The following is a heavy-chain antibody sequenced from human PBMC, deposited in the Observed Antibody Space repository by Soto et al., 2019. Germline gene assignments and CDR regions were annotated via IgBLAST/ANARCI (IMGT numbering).Heavy chain of an antibody. CDR1: GGSISSSSYY. Sequence: SETLSLTCTVSGGSISSSSYYSGWIRQPPGKGLEWIGSIYYSGSTYYNPSLKSRVTISVDTSKNQFSLKLSSVTAADTAVYYCARLGCSGGSCYSGEIDYWGQGTLVTVSS. V-gene: IGHV4-39*01. CDR3: ARLGCSGGSCYSGEIDY. J-gene: IGHJ4*02. D-gene: IGHD2-15*01. CDR2: IYYSGST.